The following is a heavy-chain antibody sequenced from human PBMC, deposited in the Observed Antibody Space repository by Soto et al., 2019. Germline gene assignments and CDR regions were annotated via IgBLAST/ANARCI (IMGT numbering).Heavy chain of an antibody. CDR3: ARVGIDSLDNDC. Sequence: QVQLVQSGAEVKKPGSSVKVSCKASGGTFSSYTISWVRQAPGQGLEWMGRIIPILGIANYAQKFQGRVXIXAXXSTSTADMELSSRRSEDTAVYYCARVGIDSLDNDCWGQGTLVTVSS. D-gene: IGHD6-13*01. J-gene: IGHJ4*02. CDR1: GGTFSSYT. V-gene: IGHV1-69*02. CDR2: IIPILGIA.